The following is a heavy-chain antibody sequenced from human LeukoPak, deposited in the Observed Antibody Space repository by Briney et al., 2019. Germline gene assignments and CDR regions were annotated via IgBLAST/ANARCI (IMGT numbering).Heavy chain of an antibody. CDR2: FYTSGST. CDR1: GGSISSYY. D-gene: IGHD7-27*01. V-gene: IGHV4-4*07. J-gene: IGHJ4*02. Sequence: PSETLSLTCTVSGGSISSYYWSWIRQPAGKGLEWIGRFYTSGSTNYNPSLKSRVTISLDKSTNQFSLKLSSVTAADTAVYYCARGSNWGFYWGQGTLVTVSS. CDR3: ARGSNWGFY.